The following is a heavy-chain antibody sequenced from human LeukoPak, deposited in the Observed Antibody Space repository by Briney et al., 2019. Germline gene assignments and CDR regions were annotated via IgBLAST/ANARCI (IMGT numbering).Heavy chain of an antibody. CDR1: GGSFSGYY. V-gene: IGHV4-34*01. CDR3: ARGRRAAAGKLTISRQPFDY. CDR2: INHSGST. Sequence: ASETLSLTCAVYGGSFSGYYWSWIRQPPGKGLEWIGEINHSGSTNYNPSLKSRVTISVDTSKNQFSLKLSSVTAADTAVYYCARGRRAAAGKLTISRQPFDYWGQGTLVTVSS. J-gene: IGHJ4*02. D-gene: IGHD6-13*01.